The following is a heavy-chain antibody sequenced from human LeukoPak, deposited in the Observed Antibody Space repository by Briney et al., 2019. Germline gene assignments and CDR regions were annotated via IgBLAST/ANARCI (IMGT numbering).Heavy chain of an antibody. Sequence: SVKVSCKASGGTFSSYAISWVRQAPGQGLEWIGGIIPIFGTANYAQKFQGRVTITADESTSTAYMELSSLRSEDTAVYYCALSAGYCSSTSCSHDAFDIWGQGTMVTVSS. CDR1: GGTFSSYA. J-gene: IGHJ3*02. V-gene: IGHV1-69*13. D-gene: IGHD2-2*01. CDR2: IIPIFGTA. CDR3: ALSAGYCSSTSCSHDAFDI.